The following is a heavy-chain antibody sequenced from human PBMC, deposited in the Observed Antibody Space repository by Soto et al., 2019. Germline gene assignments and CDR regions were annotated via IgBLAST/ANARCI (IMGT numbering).Heavy chain of an antibody. J-gene: IGHJ4*02. CDR2: ISSSGSTI. CDR1: GFAFSDYY. CDR3: ARDEISFEYSYGYAY. D-gene: IGHD5-18*01. V-gene: IGHV3-11*01. Sequence: PGGSLRLSCAASGFAFSDYYMSWIRQAPGKGLEWVSYISSSGSTIYYADSVKGQFTISRDNAKNSLYLQMNSLRAEDTAVYYCARDEISFEYSYGYAYWGQGTLVTVSS.